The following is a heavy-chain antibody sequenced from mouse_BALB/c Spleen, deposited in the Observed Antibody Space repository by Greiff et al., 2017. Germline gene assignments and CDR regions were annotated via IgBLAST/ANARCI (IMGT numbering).Heavy chain of an antibody. Sequence: EVKVVESGGGLVQPGGSRKLSCAASGFTFSDYGMAWVRQAPGKGPEWVAFISNLAYSIYYADTVTGRFTISRENAKNTLYLEMSSLRSEDTAMYYCARDYGSSYAFAYWGQGTLVTVSA. J-gene: IGHJ3*01. V-gene: IGHV5-15*02. CDR2: ISNLAYSI. D-gene: IGHD1-1*01. CDR3: ARDYGSSYAFAY. CDR1: GFTFSDYG.